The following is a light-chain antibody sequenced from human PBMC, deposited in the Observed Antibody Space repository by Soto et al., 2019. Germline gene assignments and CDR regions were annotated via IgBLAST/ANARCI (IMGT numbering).Light chain of an antibody. J-gene: IGKJ4*01. CDR3: HQYYTTPLT. CDR2: WAS. V-gene: IGKV4-1*01. Sequence: DIVMTQSPDSLPVSLGEMSTINCQSTESVLYSSNNKNYLAWYQQKPGQPPKMIIYWASSRESGVPDRFSGSGSGTDFTLTISSLQAEDVAVYYCHQYYTTPLTLGGGTKVDI. CDR1: ESVLYSSNNKNY.